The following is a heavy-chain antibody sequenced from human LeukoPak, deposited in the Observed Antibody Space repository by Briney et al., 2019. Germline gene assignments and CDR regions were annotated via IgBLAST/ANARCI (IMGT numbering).Heavy chain of an antibody. J-gene: IGHJ4*02. CDR3: VREGEGPLSKDFDY. V-gene: IGHV1-2*02. CDR1: GFTFTFHY. Sequence: ASVNVYCKSSGFTFTFHYIHWVRQGPGQGLEWMGYIGPHSTFTSSPQEFQGRVTMTRDASMSTAYMELTRLTSDDTAVYYCVREGEGPLSKDFDYWGQGTLVTVSS. D-gene: IGHD2/OR15-2a*01. CDR2: IGPHSTFT.